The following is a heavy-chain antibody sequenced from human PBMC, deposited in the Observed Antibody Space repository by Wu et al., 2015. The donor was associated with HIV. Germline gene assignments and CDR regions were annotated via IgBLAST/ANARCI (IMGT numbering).Heavy chain of an antibody. CDR2: INPNSGGT. J-gene: IGHJ4*02. CDR1: GYTFTGYY. D-gene: IGHD3-10*01. V-gene: IGHV1-2*02. Sequence: QVQLVQSGAEVKKPGASVKVSCKASGYTFTGYYMHWVRQAPGQGLEWMGWINPNSGGTNYAQKFQGRVTMTRDTSISTAYMELSRLRSDDTAVYYCARAKELLSRVPGDPGRFYYFDYVGSRGTLVTVSS. CDR3: ARAKELLSRVPGDPGRFYYFDY.